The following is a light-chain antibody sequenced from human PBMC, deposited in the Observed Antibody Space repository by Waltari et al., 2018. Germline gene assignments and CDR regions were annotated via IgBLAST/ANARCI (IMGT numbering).Light chain of an antibody. J-gene: IGKJ5*01. Sequence: DVGLTQSPLSLPVTPGQSASISCRSSQSLVYTDGISYLNWFHQRPGQAPRRLIYKVSNRDSGVPDRFSGSGSGTDFTLMISSVQADDVGVYFCMQATRLPVTFGQGTRLEIK. CDR1: QSLVYTDGISY. CDR2: KVS. V-gene: IGKV2-30*01. CDR3: MQATRLPVT.